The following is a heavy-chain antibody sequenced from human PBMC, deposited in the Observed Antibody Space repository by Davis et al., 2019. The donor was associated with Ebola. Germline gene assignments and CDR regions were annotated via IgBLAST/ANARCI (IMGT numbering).Heavy chain of an antibody. CDR1: GFTFSTYG. V-gene: IGHV3-30*18. CDR2: IAYDGNDK. Sequence: GESLKISCGASGFTFSTYGMHWVRQTPGRGLEWVAVIAYDGNDKYYADSVKGRFTISRDNSKNTLYLQMNSLRAEDTAVYYCAKARGGTEYDAFDIWGQGTMVTVSS. J-gene: IGHJ3*02. CDR3: AKARGGTEYDAFDI. D-gene: IGHD2-8*02.